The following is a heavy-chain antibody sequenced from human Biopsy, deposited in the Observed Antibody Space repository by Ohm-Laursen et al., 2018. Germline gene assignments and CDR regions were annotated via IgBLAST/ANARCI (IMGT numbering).Heavy chain of an antibody. Sequence: SLRLSCAASGFTFDDFAMHWVRQVPGKGLEWVSGITWNSGFTGYADSVKGRFIISRDNARRSLYLQMHSLRVEDTGIYYCAVTRFMSGSDSWGQGTLVTVSS. V-gene: IGHV3-9*01. D-gene: IGHD3-10*01. CDR1: GFTFDDFA. CDR2: ITWNSGFT. J-gene: IGHJ4*02. CDR3: AVTRFMSGSDS.